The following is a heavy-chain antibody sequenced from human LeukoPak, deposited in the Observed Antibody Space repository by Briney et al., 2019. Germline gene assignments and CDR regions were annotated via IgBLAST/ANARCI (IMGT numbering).Heavy chain of an antibody. CDR3: AADTDY. CDR2: IYTSGST. Sequence: SETLSLTCTVSGGSISGGSYYWSWIRQPAGKGLEWIGRIYTSGSTNYNPSLKSRVTISVDTSKNQSSLKLSSVTAADTAVYYCAADTDYWGQGTLVTVSS. J-gene: IGHJ4*02. CDR1: GGSISGGSYY. V-gene: IGHV4-61*02. D-gene: IGHD2-2*02.